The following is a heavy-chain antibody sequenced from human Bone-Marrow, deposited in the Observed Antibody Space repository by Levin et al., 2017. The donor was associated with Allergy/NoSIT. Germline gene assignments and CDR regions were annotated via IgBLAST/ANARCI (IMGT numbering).Heavy chain of an antibody. J-gene: IGHJ6*02. V-gene: IGHV2-5*01. CDR2: IYWNDDK. D-gene: IGHD2-2*01. CDR3: AHATWMCNTATCSDYYGLDV. CDR1: GLSFTSRGVG. Sequence: SGPTLVKPTQTLTLTCTFSGLSFTSRGVGVGWIRQPPGKALEWLAVIYWNDDKRYSPSLRNRLTITKDPSKNEVVLTVTNMDPVDTATYYCAHATWMCNTATCSDYYGLDVWGQGTTVSVSS.